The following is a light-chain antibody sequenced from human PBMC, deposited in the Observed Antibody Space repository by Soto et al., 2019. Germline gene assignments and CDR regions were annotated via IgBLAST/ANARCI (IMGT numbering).Light chain of an antibody. J-gene: IGKJ4*01. Sequence: IQLTQSPSTLSASLGDRVTISCQARQSISSCVAWSQQKPGKAPNFLIYNASTLDSGVPSRFSGSGSGTEVTLTISSVQPDDFATYYCQQYKSSPLTFGGGTKV. CDR3: QQYKSSPLT. CDR1: QSISSC. CDR2: NAS. V-gene: IGKV1-5*03.